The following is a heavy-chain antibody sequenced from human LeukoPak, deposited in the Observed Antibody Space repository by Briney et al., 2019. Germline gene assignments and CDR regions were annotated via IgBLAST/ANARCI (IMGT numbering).Heavy chain of an antibody. V-gene: IGHV3-30*03. D-gene: IGHD6-19*01. CDR2: ISSDGSSK. CDR1: GFTFRSYG. CDR3: ARDSPRLSGWLGHFDY. J-gene: IGHJ4*02. Sequence: GRSLRLSCAASGFTFRSYGMHWVRQAPGKGLEWGAVISSDGSSKNYADSMKGQFTISRDNSKNTLFLQMNNLRAEDTAVYYCARDSPRLSGWLGHFDYWGQGTLVTVSS.